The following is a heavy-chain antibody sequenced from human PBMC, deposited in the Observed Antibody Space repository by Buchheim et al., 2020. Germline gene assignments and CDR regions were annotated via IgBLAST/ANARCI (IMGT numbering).Heavy chain of an antibody. J-gene: IGHJ6*03. V-gene: IGHV3-15*01. Sequence: EVQLVESGGGLVKPGGSLRLSCAASGFTFSNAWMSWVRQAPGKGLEWVGRIKSKTDGGTTDYAAPVKGRFTISRDDSKNTLYLQMNSLKTEDTAVYYCTTGRFIVVVPADQTYYYYMDVWGKGTT. CDR1: GFTFSNAW. D-gene: IGHD2-2*01. CDR3: TTGRFIVVVPADQTYYYYMDV. CDR2: IKSKTDGGTT.